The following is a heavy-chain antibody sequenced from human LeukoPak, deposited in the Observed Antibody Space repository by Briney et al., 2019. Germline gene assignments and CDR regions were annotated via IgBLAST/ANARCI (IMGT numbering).Heavy chain of an antibody. D-gene: IGHD3-3*01. J-gene: IGHJ5*02. CDR1: GGSFSGYY. Sequence: SETLSLTCAVYGGSFSGYYWSWIRQPPGKGLEWIGEINHSGSTNYNPSLKSRVIISVDTSKNQFSLKLSSVTAADTAVYYCARPGNRRITIFGVAPGWFDPWGQGTLVTVSS. CDR2: INHSGST. V-gene: IGHV4-34*01. CDR3: ARPGNRRITIFGVAPGWFDP.